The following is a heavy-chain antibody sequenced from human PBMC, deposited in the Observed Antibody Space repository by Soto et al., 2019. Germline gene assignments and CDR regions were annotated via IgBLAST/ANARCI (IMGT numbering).Heavy chain of an antibody. CDR2: IYYSGST. CDR3: ARGRRGEVTAIFDY. V-gene: IGHV4-31*03. Sequence: QVQLQESGPGLVKPSQTLSLTCTVSGGSISSGGYYWSWIRQHPGKALERLGYIYYSGSTYYNPSLKSRVTRSVDTCKNQLSLKLSSVTAADTDVYDCARGRRGEVTAIFDYWGQGTLVTVSS. CDR1: GGSISSGGYY. D-gene: IGHD2-21*02. J-gene: IGHJ4*02.